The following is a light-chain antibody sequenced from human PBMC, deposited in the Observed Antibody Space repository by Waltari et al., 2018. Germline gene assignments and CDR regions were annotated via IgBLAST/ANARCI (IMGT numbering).Light chain of an antibody. CDR3: SSYTISSTGV. CDR1: SSDVGGYNY. CDR2: EVS. Sequence: QSALTQPASVSGSPGQSITISCTGTSSDVGGYNYVSWYQQHPGKAPKLMIYEVSNRPSGVSNRFSGSKSGNTASLTISGLQAEDEGDYYCSSYTISSTGVFGGGTKLTVL. V-gene: IGLV2-14*01. J-gene: IGLJ2*01.